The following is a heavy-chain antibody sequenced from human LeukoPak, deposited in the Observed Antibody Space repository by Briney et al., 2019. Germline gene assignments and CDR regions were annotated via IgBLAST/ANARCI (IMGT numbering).Heavy chain of an antibody. D-gene: IGHD4-17*01. V-gene: IGHV1-2*02. CDR1: GYTFTGYY. CDR2: INPNSGGT. Sequence: ASVKVSCKASGYTFTGYYMHWVRQAPGQGLEWMGWINPNSGGTNYAQKFQGRVTITADESTSTAYMELSSLRSEDTAVYYCARETVTNGWFDPWGQGTLVTVSS. J-gene: IGHJ5*02. CDR3: ARETVTNGWFDP.